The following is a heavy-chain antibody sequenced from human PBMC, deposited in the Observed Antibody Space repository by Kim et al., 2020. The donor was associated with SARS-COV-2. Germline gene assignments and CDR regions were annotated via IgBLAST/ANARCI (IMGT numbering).Heavy chain of an antibody. J-gene: IGHJ4*02. CDR2: INAGNGNT. CDR1: GYTFTSYA. V-gene: IGHV1-3*01. Sequence: ASVKVSCKASGYTFTSYAMHWVRQAPGQRLEWMGWINAGNGNTKYSQKFQGRVTITRDTSASTAYMELSSLRSEDTAVYYCARDPLIYYGGNSEYLFDYWGQGTLVTVSS. D-gene: IGHD4-17*01. CDR3: ARDPLIYYGGNSEYLFDY.